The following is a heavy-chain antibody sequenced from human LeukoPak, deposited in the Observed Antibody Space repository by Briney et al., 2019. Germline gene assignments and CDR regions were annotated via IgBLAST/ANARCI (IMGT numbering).Heavy chain of an antibody. D-gene: IGHD4-17*01. V-gene: IGHV1-69*04. CDR2: IIPILGIA. J-gene: IGHJ6*02. CDR1: GYTFTDYA. CDR3: ARKHPKDYGEHYYYYGMDV. Sequence: ASVKVSCKASGYTFTDYAVHWVRQAPGQRLEWMGRIIPILGIANYAQKFQGRVTITADKSTSTAYMELSSLRSEDTAVYYCARKHPKDYGEHYYYYGMDVWGQGTTVTVSS.